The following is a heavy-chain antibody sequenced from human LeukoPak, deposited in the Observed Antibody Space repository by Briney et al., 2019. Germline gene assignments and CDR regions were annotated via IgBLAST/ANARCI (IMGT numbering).Heavy chain of an antibody. Sequence: GGSLRLSCAASGFTFSSSPMSWVRQAPGKGLEWVSGISNSGANTYYADAVKGRFTISRDNSKTTLYLYMNSLGVEDTAVYYCAQDRYSSPAGYSGQGTLVPVSS. CDR2: ISNSGANT. V-gene: IGHV3-23*01. CDR1: GFTFSSSP. J-gene: IGHJ4*02. CDR3: AQDRYSSPAGY. D-gene: IGHD6-19*01.